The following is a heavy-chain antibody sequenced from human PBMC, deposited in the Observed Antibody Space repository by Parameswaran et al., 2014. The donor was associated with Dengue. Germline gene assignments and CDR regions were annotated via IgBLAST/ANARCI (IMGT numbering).Heavy chain of an antibody. Sequence: WVRQAPGQRLEWMGWINAGNGNTKYSQKFQGRVTITRDTSASTAYMELSSLRSEDTAVYYCARDLGRDYDFWSGYYYYYYGMDVWGQGTTVTVSS. CDR3: ARDLGRDYDFWSGYYYYYYGMDV. J-gene: IGHJ6*02. V-gene: IGHV1-3*01. CDR2: INAGNGNT. D-gene: IGHD3-3*01.